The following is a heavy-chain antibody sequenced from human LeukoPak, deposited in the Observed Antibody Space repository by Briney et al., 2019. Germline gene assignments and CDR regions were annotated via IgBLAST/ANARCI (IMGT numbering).Heavy chain of an antibody. D-gene: IGHD3-10*01. CDR2: IYYSGST. J-gene: IGHJ4*02. V-gene: IGHV4-59*01. CDR1: GGSISSYY. CDR3: ARHTYYYGSGSYYSDY. Sequence: SETLSLTCTVSGGSISSYYWSWIRQPPGKGLEWIGYIYYSGSTNYNPSLKSRVTISVDTSKNQFSLKLSSVTAADTAVYYCARHTYYYGSGSYYSDYWGQGTLVTVSS.